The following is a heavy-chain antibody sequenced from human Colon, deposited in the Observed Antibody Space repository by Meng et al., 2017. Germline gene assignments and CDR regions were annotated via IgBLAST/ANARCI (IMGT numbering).Heavy chain of an antibody. Sequence: VQLHESGQGLLKPSGSRALTCAVSGASISGDNWWSWVRQTPGKGLEWLGELFHSGTSNYNPSLKSRVTISVDKSKNQFSLRLSSVTAADTAVYYCARRNSNNWFDPWGQGILVTVSS. CDR1: GASISGDNW. CDR3: ARRNSNNWFDP. CDR2: LFHSGTS. V-gene: IGHV4-4*02. D-gene: IGHD2/OR15-2a*01. J-gene: IGHJ5*02.